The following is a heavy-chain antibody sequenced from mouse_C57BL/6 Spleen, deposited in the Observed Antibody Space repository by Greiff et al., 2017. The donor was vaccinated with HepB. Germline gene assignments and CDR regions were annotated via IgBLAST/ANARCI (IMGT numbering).Heavy chain of an antibody. CDR1: GFTFSSYG. Sequence: EVMLVESGGDLVKPGGSLKLSCAASGFTFSSYGMSWVRQTPDKRLEWVATISSGGSYTYYPDSVKGRFTISRDNAKNTLYLQMSSLKSEDTAMYYCARLKYDYDWFAYWGQGTLVTVSA. CDR2: ISSGGSYT. J-gene: IGHJ3*01. V-gene: IGHV5-6*01. CDR3: ARLKYDYDWFAY. D-gene: IGHD2-4*01.